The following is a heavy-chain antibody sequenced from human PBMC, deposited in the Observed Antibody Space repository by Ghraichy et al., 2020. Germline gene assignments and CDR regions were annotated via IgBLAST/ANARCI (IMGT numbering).Heavy chain of an antibody. CDR2: IRYDGTKE. Sequence: GESLNISCAASGFTFSRDGMYWVRQAPGKGLEWLTFIRYDGTKEYYADSVKGRFTISRDNSRNTLYLQMNSLRPEDTAVYFCAKNSGNYDDYYYYYMDVWGNGTAVAVSS. CDR1: GFTFSRDG. D-gene: IGHD1-26*01. V-gene: IGHV3-30*02. J-gene: IGHJ6*03. CDR3: AKNSGNYDDYYYYYMDV.